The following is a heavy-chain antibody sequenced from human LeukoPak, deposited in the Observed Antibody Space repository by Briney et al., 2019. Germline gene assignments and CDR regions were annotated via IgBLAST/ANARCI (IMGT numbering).Heavy chain of an antibody. CDR3: AKDLSFTDY. CDR2: ISGSGGST. Sequence: GGSLRLSCAASGFTVSSNYMSWVRQAPGKGLEWVSAISGSGGSTYYADSVKGRFTISRDNSKNTLYLQMNSLRAEDTAVYYCAKDLSFTDYWGQGTLVTVSS. CDR1: GFTVSSNY. J-gene: IGHJ4*02. V-gene: IGHV3-23*01.